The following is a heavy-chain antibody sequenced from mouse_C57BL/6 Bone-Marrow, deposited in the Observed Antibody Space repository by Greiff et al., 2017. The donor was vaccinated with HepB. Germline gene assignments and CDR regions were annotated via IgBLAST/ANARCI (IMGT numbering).Heavy chain of an antibody. CDR3: ARFFYYGSSFYY. CDR1: GYTFTSYW. CDR2: IYPGSGST. V-gene: IGHV1-55*01. Sequence: QVQLQQSGAELVKPGASVKMSCKASGYTFTSYWITWVKQRPGQGLEWIGDIYPGSGSTNYNEKFKSKATLTVDTSSSTAYMQLSSLTSEDSAVYYCARFFYYGSSFYYWGQGTTLTVSS. D-gene: IGHD1-1*01. J-gene: IGHJ2*01.